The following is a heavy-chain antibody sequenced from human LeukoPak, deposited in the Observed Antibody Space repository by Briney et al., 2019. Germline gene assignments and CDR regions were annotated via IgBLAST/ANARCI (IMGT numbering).Heavy chain of an antibody. CDR3: ARSSSSWYYFDY. CDR2: ISSSGSTI. V-gene: IGHV3-48*03. J-gene: IGHJ4*02. D-gene: IGHD6-13*01. Sequence: GGSLRLSCAASGFTFSSYEMNWVRQAPGKGLEWVSYISSSGSTIYYADSVKGRFTISRDNAKNSLYLQMNSLRAEDTAVYYCARSSSSWYYFDYWGQGTLVTVSS. CDR1: GFTFSSYE.